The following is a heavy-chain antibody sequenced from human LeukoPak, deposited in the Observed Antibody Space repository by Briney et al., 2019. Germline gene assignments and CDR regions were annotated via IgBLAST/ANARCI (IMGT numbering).Heavy chain of an antibody. J-gene: IGHJ1*01. CDR1: GYSISSGYY. Sequence: PSETLSLTCIVSGYSISSGYYWGWSRRPPGKGLEGIGNIHHSGSTYYNPSLKSRVTISVDTSKNQLSLKLSSVTAADTAVYYCARVAAGIGFFQHWGQGTLVTVSS. CDR2: IHHSGST. V-gene: IGHV4-38-2*02. CDR3: ARVAAGIGFFQH. D-gene: IGHD6-13*01.